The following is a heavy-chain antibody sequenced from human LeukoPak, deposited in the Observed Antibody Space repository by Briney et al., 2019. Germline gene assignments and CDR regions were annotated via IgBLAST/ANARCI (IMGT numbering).Heavy chain of an antibody. J-gene: IGHJ6*02. V-gene: IGHV3-49*04. D-gene: IGHD5-18*01. CDR3: ARGPIQLWIHNAMDV. CDR2: IRSKAYRGTT. CDR1: GFTFGDHA. Sequence: GGSLRLSCTGSGFTFGDHAMGWVRQAPGKGLEWVGFIRSKAYRGTTEYAASVKGRFTISRDDSASIAYLQMNSLRIEDTAVYYCARGPIQLWIHNAMDVWGQGTTVTVSS.